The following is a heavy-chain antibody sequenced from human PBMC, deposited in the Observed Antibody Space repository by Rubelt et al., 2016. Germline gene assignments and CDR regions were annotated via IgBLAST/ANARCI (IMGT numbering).Heavy chain of an antibody. D-gene: IGHD4-23*01. CDR3: ARDVGGNSVLYYFDY. CDR2: ISAYNGNT. Sequence: QVQLVQSGAEVKKPGASVKVSCKASGYTFTSYGISWVRQAPGQGLEWMGWISAYNGNTNYAQKRQGRVTMTTDTSTRTGYMELRSLRSDDTAVYYCARDVGGNSVLYYFDYWGQGTLVTVSS. V-gene: IGHV1-18*01. CDR1: GYTFTSYG. J-gene: IGHJ4*02.